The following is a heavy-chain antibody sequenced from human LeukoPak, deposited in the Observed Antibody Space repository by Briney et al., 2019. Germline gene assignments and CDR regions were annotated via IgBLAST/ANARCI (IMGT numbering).Heavy chain of an antibody. Sequence: ASVKVSCKASGYTFTSYDINWVRQATGQGLEWMGWMNPNSGNTGYAQKFQGRVTMTRNTSISTAYMELSSLRSEDTAVYYCASQGYRSSGTNGGQNLFHPWGQGTLVTVPS. CDR1: GYTFTSYD. J-gene: IGHJ5*02. CDR3: ASQGYRSSGTNGGQNLFHP. CDR2: MNPNSGNT. D-gene: IGHD6-13*01. V-gene: IGHV1-8*01.